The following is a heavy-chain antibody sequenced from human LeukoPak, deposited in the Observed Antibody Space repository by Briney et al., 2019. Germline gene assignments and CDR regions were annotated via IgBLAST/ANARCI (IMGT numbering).Heavy chain of an antibody. D-gene: IGHD1-1*01. J-gene: IGHJ4*02. CDR2: INGGST. CDR3: AYYHVNEEPPTF. V-gene: IGHV3-23*01. CDR1: GITFSSDA. Sequence: GGSLRLSCAASGITFSSDAMSWVRQAPGKGLEWVSAINGGSTHYACSVKGRFTISRDNSKNTLFLQMNSLRAEDTAVYYCAYYHVNEEPPTFWGQGTLVTVSS.